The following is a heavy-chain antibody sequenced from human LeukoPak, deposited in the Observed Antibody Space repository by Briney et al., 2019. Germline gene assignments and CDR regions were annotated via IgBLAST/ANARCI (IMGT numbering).Heavy chain of an antibody. J-gene: IGHJ5*02. V-gene: IGHV4-4*02. CDR2: IYHSGST. CDR1: GGSISSSNW. D-gene: IGHD3-22*01. CDR3: ARARTSSGYSPTPPNWFDP. Sequence: PSETLSLTCAVSGGSISSSNWWSWVRQPPGKGLEWIGEIYHSGSTNYNPSPKSRVTISVDKSKNQFSLKLSSVTAADTAVYYCARARTSSGYSPTPPNWFDPWGQGTLVTVSS.